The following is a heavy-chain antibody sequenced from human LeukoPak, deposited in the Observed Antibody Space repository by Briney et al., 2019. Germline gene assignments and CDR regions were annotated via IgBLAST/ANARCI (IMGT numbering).Heavy chain of an antibody. CDR2: ISNDGTIK. Sequence: GGSLRLSCAASVFTFSTYGIHWVCQAPGKGLEWVAVISNDGTIKYYADSVKGRFTVSRDNSKNTVYLQMNSLRAEDTAVYYCAREWSGYSFDYWGQGTLVTVSS. CDR3: AREWSGYSFDY. V-gene: IGHV3-30*03. J-gene: IGHJ4*02. D-gene: IGHD5-18*01. CDR1: VFTFSTYG.